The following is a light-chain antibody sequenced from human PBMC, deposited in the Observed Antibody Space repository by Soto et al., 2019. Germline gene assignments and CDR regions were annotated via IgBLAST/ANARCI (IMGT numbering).Light chain of an antibody. J-gene: IGLJ1*01. V-gene: IGLV2-14*01. CDR1: NRAVGGYNY. Sequence: ALTQTAFPSGSHGQSITISFTGKNRAVGGYNYVSWYQQQPGKAPRFMIYDVSNRPSGVSNRFSGSKSGNTASLTISGLQAEDEADYYCCSYTTSNTRQIVFGTG. CDR2: DVS. CDR3: CSYTTSNTRQIV.